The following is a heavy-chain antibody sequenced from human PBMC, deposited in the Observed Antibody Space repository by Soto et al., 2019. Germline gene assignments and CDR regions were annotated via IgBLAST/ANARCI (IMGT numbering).Heavy chain of an antibody. Sequence: QVQLVQSGAEVKKPGSSVKVSCKASGGTFSSYAISWVRQAPGQGLEWMGGIIPIFGTANYAQKSRGRATITGDEPTSTAYMELSSLRSEDTAVYYCARVIRAYYYSGLDVWGQGTPVTVSS. D-gene: IGHD4-17*01. CDR3: ARVIRAYYYSGLDV. V-gene: IGHV1-69*01. CDR2: IIPIFGTA. J-gene: IGHJ6*02. CDR1: GGTFSSYA.